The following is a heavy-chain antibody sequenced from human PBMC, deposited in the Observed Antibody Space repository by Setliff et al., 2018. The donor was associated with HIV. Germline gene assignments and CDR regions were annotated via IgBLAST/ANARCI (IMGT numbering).Heavy chain of an antibody. CDR3: TTDWGGGGGAPLDP. V-gene: IGHV3-15*01. Sequence: WGSLRLSCTASGFTFTDAWLTWVRQAPGKGLEWVGRIKRKIDGGTTDYAAPVKGRFTISRDDAKNTLYLQMNDLKTEDTAMYYCTTDWGGGGGAPLDPWGQGTLVTVSS. D-gene: IGHD2-21*01. CDR2: IKRKIDGGTT. J-gene: IGHJ5*02. CDR1: GFTFTDAW.